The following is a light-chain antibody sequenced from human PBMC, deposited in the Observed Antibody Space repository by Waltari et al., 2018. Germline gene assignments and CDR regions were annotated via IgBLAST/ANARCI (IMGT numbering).Light chain of an antibody. CDR2: WAS. Sequence: DIVMTQSPDSLAVSLGERATINCKSSQSVLYSSNNKSYLAWYQQKPGQPPELLSYWASTRESGVPDRFSGSGSGTDFTLTISSLQAEDVAVYYCQQYYSTPYTCGQGTKLEIK. J-gene: IGKJ2*01. CDR3: QQYYSTPYT. CDR1: QSVLYSSNNKSY. V-gene: IGKV4-1*01.